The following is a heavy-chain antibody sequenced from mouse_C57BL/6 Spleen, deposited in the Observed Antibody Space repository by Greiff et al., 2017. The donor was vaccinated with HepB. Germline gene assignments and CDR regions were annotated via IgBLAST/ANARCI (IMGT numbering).Heavy chain of an antibody. CDR3: ARSGDPYAMDY. Sequence: VQLQQSGAELVMPGASVKLSCKASGYTFTSYWMHWVKQRPGQGLEWIGEIDPSDSYTNYNQKFQGKSTLTVDKSSSTAYMQLSSLPSEDSAVYYCARSGDPYAMDYWGQGTSVTVSS. CDR1: GYTFTSYW. V-gene: IGHV1-69*01. D-gene: IGHD4-1*01. J-gene: IGHJ4*01. CDR2: IDPSDSYT.